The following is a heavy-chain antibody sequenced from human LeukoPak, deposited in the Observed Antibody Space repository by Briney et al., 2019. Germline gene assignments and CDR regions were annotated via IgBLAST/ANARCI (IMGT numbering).Heavy chain of an antibody. CDR1: GDSISSSNYH. CDR3: ARVLGSSWNWFDP. V-gene: IGHV4-31*11. J-gene: IGHJ5*02. D-gene: IGHD6-13*01. CDR2: IYYSGST. Sequence: SETLSLTCVVSGDSISSSNYHWGWIRQHPGKGLEWIGYIYYSGSTYYNPSLKSRVTISVDTSKNQFSLKLSSVTAADTAVYYCARVLGSSWNWFDPWGQGTLVTVSS.